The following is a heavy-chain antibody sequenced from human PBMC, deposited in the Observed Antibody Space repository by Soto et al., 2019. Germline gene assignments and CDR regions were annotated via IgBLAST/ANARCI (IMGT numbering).Heavy chain of an antibody. V-gene: IGHV3-48*01. CDR2: ISSSSSVI. D-gene: IGHD7-27*01. CDR1: GFTFSSYG. Sequence: GGSLRLSCAASGFTFSSYGMHWVRQAPGKGLEWVSDISSSSSVIDYADSVKGRFTVSRDNARNSLYLQMNSLRAEDTAVYYCARDLSWGSNWYYYMDVWGKGTTVTVSS. J-gene: IGHJ6*03. CDR3: ARDLSWGSNWYYYMDV.